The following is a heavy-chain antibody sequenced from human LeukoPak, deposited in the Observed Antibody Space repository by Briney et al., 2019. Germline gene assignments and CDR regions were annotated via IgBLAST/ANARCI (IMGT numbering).Heavy chain of an antibody. D-gene: IGHD3-22*01. J-gene: IGHJ4*02. CDR2: INPNSGGT. CDR1: EYTFTGYY. CDR3: ARDDYDSSGYVDY. V-gene: IGHV1-2*02. Sequence: ASVKVSCKASEYTFTGYYMHWVRQAPGQGLEWMGWINPNSGGTNYAQKFQGRVTMTRDTSISTAYMELSRLRSDDTAVYYSARDDYDSSGYVDYWGQGTLVTVSS.